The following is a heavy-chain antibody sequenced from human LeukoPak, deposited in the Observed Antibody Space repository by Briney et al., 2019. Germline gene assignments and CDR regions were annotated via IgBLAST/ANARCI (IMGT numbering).Heavy chain of an antibody. V-gene: IGHV3-30*02. J-gene: IGHJ5*02. D-gene: IGHD6-13*01. CDR3: AKGRVAAAGIYNWFDP. CDR1: GFTFSSYG. Sequence: GGSLRLSCAASGFTFSSYGMHWVRQAPGKGLEWVAFIRYDGSNKYYADSVKGRFTISRDNSKNTLYLQMNSLRAEDTAVYYCAKGRVAAAGIYNWFDPWGQGTLVTVSS. CDR2: IRYDGSNK.